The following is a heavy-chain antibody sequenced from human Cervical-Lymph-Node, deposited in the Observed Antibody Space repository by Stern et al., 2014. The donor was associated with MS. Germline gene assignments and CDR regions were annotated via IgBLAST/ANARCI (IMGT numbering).Heavy chain of an antibody. D-gene: IGHD2-8*01. CDR2: TSADSGNQ. J-gene: IGHJ4*02. CDR3: ARDKMHAFDY. V-gene: IGHV1-18*01. CDR1: GYTFTTYG. Sequence: DQLVESGTEVKKPGASVLVSCKASGYTFTTYGITWVRQAPGQGLEWMGWTSADSGNQKYAQKFQDRVTMTRDTTTGTAYMEVRSLRSEDTAVYYCARDKMHAFDYWGQGTQVTVPS.